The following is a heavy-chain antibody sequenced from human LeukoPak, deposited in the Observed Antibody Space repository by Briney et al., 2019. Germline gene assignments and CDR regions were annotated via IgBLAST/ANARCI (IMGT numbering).Heavy chain of an antibody. CDR1: GLTFSSYA. J-gene: IGHJ4*02. V-gene: IGHV3-23*01. Sequence: SGGSLRLSCAASGLTFSSYAMSWVRQAPGKGLEWVSAISGSSGSTYYADSVKGRFTISRDNSKNTLYLQMNSLRAEDTAVYYCAKDRGDFWSGSPTNYWGQGTLVTVSS. D-gene: IGHD3-3*01. CDR2: ISGSSGST. CDR3: AKDRGDFWSGSPTNY.